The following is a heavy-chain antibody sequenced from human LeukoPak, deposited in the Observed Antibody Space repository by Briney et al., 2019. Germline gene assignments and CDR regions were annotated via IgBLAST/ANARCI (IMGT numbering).Heavy chain of an antibody. Sequence: ASVKVSCKASGYTFTSYYMHWVRQAPGQGLEWMGIINPSGGSTSYAQKFQGRVTMTRDTSTSTVYMELSSLRSEDTAVYYCAREVGVLVFGVDLQRGFDPWGQGTLVTVSS. CDR1: GYTFTSYY. CDR2: INPSGGST. V-gene: IGHV1-46*01. CDR3: AREVGVLVFGVDLQRGFDP. J-gene: IGHJ5*02. D-gene: IGHD3-3*01.